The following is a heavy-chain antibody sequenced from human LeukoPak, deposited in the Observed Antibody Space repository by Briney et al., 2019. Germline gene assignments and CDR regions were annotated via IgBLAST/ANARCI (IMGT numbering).Heavy chain of an antibody. J-gene: IGHJ1*01. CDR1: GFTFSTYW. CDR3: ASAPSEIGGYYPEYFRH. V-gene: IGHV3-74*01. Sequence: GGSLRLSCAASGFTFSTYWMHWVRQAPGKGLVWGSRIKSDGSTNYADSVKGRFPISRDNPKNTVSLQMNSLRPEDTGVYYCASAPSEIGGYYPEYFRHWGQGTLVTVSS. D-gene: IGHD3-22*01. CDR2: IKSDGST.